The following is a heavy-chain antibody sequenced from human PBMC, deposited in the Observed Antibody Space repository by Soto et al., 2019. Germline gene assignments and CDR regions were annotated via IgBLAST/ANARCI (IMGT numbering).Heavy chain of an antibody. D-gene: IGHD5-18*01. V-gene: IGHV1-18*01. CDR3: TRGGRNTAEAY. CDR1: GYTFTSYG. CDR2: ISAYNGNT. J-gene: IGHJ4*02. Sequence: QVQLVQSGAEVKKPGASVKVSCKASGYTFTSYGISWVRQAPGQGLEYMGWISAYNGNTNYAQNHQGRVTMPTDTSTSTAYIELRRLRSDETAVYYCTRGGRNTAEAYWGQGTLVTVSS.